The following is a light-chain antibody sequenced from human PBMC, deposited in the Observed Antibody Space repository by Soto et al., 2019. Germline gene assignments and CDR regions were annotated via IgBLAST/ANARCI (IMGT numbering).Light chain of an antibody. Sequence: DIVMTQSPDSLAVSMGERATINCKSSQSVLYSSNNKNYLAWYQQKPGQPPKLLIYWASTRESRVTDRCSGSGYGTDFTLTISSLQAEDVAVYYCQQYYRTPWTCGQGPKVEIK. V-gene: IGKV4-1*01. CDR2: WAS. CDR3: QQYYRTPWT. CDR1: QSVLYSSNNKNY. J-gene: IGKJ1*01.